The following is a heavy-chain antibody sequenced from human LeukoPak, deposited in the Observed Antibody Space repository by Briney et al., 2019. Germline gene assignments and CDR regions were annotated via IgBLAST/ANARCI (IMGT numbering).Heavy chain of an antibody. J-gene: IGHJ4*02. CDR3: AALIIGRPFDY. CDR1: GFTFSAYW. D-gene: IGHD1-26*01. CDR2: IKQDGSET. Sequence: GGSLRLSCVASGFTFSAYWMSWVRQAPGKGLEYMASIKQDGSETYYVDSVKGRFTISRDNAKDSLDLQMNNLRAEDTAEYYCAALIIGRPFDYWGQGTLVIVSS. V-gene: IGHV3-7*03.